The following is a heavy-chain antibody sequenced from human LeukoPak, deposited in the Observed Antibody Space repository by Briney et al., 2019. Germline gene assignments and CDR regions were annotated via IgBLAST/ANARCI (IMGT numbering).Heavy chain of an antibody. D-gene: IGHD3-10*01. Sequence: PSETLSLTCTVSGGSISSGNYYYSWIRQHPGKGLEWIGYTHYSGSTYYNPSLKTRVTMSVDTSKTQFSLNLSSVTAADTAVYYCATSLRGASDFWGQGTLVTVSS. CDR3: ATSLRGASDF. V-gene: IGHV4-31*03. J-gene: IGHJ4*02. CDR2: THYSGST. CDR1: GGSISSGNYY.